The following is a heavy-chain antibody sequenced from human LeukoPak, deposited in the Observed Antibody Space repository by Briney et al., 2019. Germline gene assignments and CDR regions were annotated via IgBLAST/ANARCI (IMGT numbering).Heavy chain of an antibody. D-gene: IGHD2-2*01. CDR2: ISSSSSYI. J-gene: IGHJ6*02. V-gene: IGHV3-21*01. CDR3: ARDYPYCSSTSCYEYYYGMDV. CDR1: GFTFSSYS. Sequence: GGSLRLSCAASGFTFSSYSMNRVRQAPGKGLEWVSSISSSSSYIYYADSVKGRFTISRDNAKNSLYLQMNSLRAEDTAVYYCARDYPYCSSTSCYEYYYGMDVWGQGTTVTVSS.